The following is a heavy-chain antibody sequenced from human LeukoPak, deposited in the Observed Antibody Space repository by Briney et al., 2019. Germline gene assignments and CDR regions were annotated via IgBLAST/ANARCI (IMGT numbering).Heavy chain of an antibody. J-gene: IGHJ4*02. Sequence: SETLSLTCTVSGGSISRYYWSWIRQPPGEGLEWIGDIYSGRTNYIPSLKSRVTISVDTSKNHFSLKLSSVTAADTAVYYCATIGGHYWGQGTLVTVSS. D-gene: IGHD1-26*01. V-gene: IGHV4-59*01. CDR1: GGSISRYY. CDR3: ATIGGHY. CDR2: IYSGRT.